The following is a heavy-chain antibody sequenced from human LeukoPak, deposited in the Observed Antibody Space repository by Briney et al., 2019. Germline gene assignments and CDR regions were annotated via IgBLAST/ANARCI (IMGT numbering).Heavy chain of an antibody. CDR2: IKGDGSRK. CDR3: ARTTVTTYIYYYYYYMDV. Sequence: GGSLRLSCAASGFTFSTYWMTWVRQAPGMGLEWVANIKGDGSRKNYVNSVQGRFTISRDNAKNSLYLQMNSLRAEDTALYYCARTTVTTYIYYYYYYMDVWGKGTTVTVSS. V-gene: IGHV3-7*03. J-gene: IGHJ6*03. CDR1: GFTFSTYW. D-gene: IGHD4-17*01.